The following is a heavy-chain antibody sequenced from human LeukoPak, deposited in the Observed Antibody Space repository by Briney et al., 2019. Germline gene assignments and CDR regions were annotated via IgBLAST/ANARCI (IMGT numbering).Heavy chain of an antibody. V-gene: IGHV4-38-2*02. CDR2: IFHTSIP. Sequence: PSETLSLTCSVSGYSISSGYYWGWIRQPPGKGLEWIGSIFHTSIPYQSSSFKNRLHMSVDTSKNQFFLKLTSVTAADTAVYYCVRELVGAPWRVDYWGPGTLVAVS. J-gene: IGHJ4*02. D-gene: IGHD1-26*01. CDR3: VRELVGAPWRVDY. CDR1: GYSISSGYY.